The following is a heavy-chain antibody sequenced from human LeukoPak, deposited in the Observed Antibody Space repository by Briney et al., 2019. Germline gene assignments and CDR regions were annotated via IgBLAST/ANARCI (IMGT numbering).Heavy chain of an antibody. Sequence: SETLSLTCAVYGGSFSGYYWSWIRQPPGKGLEWIGEINHSGSTNYNPSLKSRVTISVDTSKNRFSLKLSSVTAADTAVYYCARTWVGCSGGSCYEDYWGQGTLVTVSS. CDR2: INHSGST. V-gene: IGHV4-34*01. CDR1: GGSFSGYY. J-gene: IGHJ4*02. CDR3: ARTWVGCSGGSCYEDY. D-gene: IGHD2-15*01.